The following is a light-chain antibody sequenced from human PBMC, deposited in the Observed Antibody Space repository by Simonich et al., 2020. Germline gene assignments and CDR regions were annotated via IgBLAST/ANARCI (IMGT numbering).Light chain of an antibody. J-gene: IGLJ3*02. Sequence: NFMLTQPHSVSESPGKTVTISCTRSSGSIASNYVQWYQQRPGSAPTTVLYEDNQRPSGVPDRCSGSIDSSSNSASLTISGLKTEDEADYYCQSYDSSNRVFGGGTKLTVL. CDR1: SGSIASNY. CDR3: QSYDSSNRV. CDR2: EDN. V-gene: IGLV6-57*03.